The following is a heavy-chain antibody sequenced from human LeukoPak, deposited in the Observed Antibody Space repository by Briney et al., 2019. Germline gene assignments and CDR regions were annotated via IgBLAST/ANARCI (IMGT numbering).Heavy chain of an antibody. V-gene: IGHV1-8*01. D-gene: IGHD2-2*02. CDR1: GYTFTSYD. CDR2: MNPNSGNT. J-gene: IGHJ3*02. Sequence: GPVKVSCKASGYTFTSYDINWVRQATGQGLEWMGWMNPNSGNTGYAQKFQGRVTMTRDTSISTAYMELSRLRSDDTAVYYCARGYCSSTSCYTRSSDAFDIWGQGTMVTVSS. CDR3: ARGYCSSTSCYTRSSDAFDI.